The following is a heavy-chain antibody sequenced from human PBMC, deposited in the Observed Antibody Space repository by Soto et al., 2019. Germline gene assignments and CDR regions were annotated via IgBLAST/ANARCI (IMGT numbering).Heavy chain of an antibody. CDR3: SHAPGRRGYYGMDV. D-gene: IGHD3-10*01. V-gene: IGHV3-15*01. CDR1: GFTFSNAW. CDR2: IKTKADGGTT. Sequence: PGGSLRLSCAASGFTFSNAWMSWVRQAPGKGLEWVGRIKTKADGGTTDYAAPVKGRFIISRDDSKDTLYVQMNSLQTDDTGVYYCSHAPGRRGYYGMDVWGQGTTVTVSS. J-gene: IGHJ6*02.